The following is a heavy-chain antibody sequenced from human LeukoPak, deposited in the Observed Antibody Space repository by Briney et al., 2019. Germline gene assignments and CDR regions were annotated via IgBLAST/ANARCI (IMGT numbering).Heavy chain of an antibody. CDR1: GGSISSHY. J-gene: IGHJ5*02. CDR2: IHVSGTN. CDR3: ARSPPPHSSSFYWFDP. D-gene: IGHD6-13*01. Sequence: SETLSLTCAVSGGSISSHYWTWIRQPAGKGLEWIGRIHVSGTNNYNPSLKSRATMSLDTSKNQASLKLSSVTAADTAMYYCARSPPPHSSSFYWFDPWGQGTLDTVSS. V-gene: IGHV4-4*07.